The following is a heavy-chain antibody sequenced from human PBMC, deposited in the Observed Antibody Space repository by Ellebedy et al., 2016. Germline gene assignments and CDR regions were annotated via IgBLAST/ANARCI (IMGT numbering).Heavy chain of an antibody. J-gene: IGHJ4*02. CDR3: RQGHYADY. V-gene: IGHV3-23*01. CDR2: ISGDGDDT. CDR1: GFTFSNYV. Sequence: GESLKIPXTASGFTFSNYVMSWVRQAPGKGLEWVSTISGDGDDTHFADSVKGRFTISRDNSKHTVYLQMNSLRAEDTAVYYCRQGHYADYWGQGTLVTVSS.